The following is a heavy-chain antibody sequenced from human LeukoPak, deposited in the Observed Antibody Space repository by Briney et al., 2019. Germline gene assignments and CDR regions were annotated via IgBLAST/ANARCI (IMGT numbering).Heavy chain of an antibody. Sequence: GGSLRLSCAASGFTFSSYSMNWVRQAPGKGLEWVSSISSSSSYIYYADSVKGRFTISRDNAKNSLYLQMNSLRAEDTAVYYCARNPVIRFLARYGMDVWGQGTTVTVSS. V-gene: IGHV3-21*01. CDR1: GFTFSSYS. CDR3: ARNPVIRFLARYGMDV. J-gene: IGHJ6*02. CDR2: ISSSSSYI. D-gene: IGHD3-3*01.